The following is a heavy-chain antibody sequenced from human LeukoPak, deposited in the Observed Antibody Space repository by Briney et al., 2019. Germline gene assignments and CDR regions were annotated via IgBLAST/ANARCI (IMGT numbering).Heavy chain of an antibody. CDR1: GGSISSYY. CDR2: IYTSGST. V-gene: IGHV4-4*07. D-gene: IGHD3-9*01. CDR3: ARDGLYYDILTGYYRRGYLDY. Sequence: SETLSLTCTVSGGSISSYYWSWIRQPAGKGLEWIGRIYTSGSTNYNPSLKSRVTMSVDTSKNQFSLKRSSLTAADTALYYCARDGLYYDILTGYYRRGYLDYWGQGTLVTVSS. J-gene: IGHJ4*02.